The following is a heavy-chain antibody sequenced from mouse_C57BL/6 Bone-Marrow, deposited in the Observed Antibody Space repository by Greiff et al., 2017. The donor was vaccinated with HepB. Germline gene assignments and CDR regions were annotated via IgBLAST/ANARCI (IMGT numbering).Heavy chain of an antibody. J-gene: IGHJ2*01. V-gene: IGHV5-9-1*02. D-gene: IGHD1-1*01. CDR1: GFTFSSYA. Sequence: EVKLVESGEGLVKPGGSLKLSCAASGFTFSSYAMSWVRQTPEKRLEWVAYISSGGDYIYYADTVKGRFTISSDNARNTLYLQMSSLKSEDTAMYYCIRDHYYGSSSYYFDYWGQGTTLTVSS. CDR2: ISSGGDYI. CDR3: IRDHYYGSSSYYFDY.